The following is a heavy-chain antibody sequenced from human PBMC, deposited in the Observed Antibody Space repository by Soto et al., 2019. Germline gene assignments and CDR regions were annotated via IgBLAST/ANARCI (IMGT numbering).Heavy chain of an antibody. CDR2: IIPFFGTA. Sequence: QVQLVQSGAEVKKPGSSVKVSCKASGGTFSSYAISCVRQAPGQGLEWMGGIIPFFGTANYAQNFQGRVTITADESTSTAYLELSRLRSEDTAVYYCARDRTPSYNRNYLVRVGGGMDVWGQGTTVTVSS. CDR1: GGTFSSYA. D-gene: IGHD1-7*01. J-gene: IGHJ6*02. V-gene: IGHV1-69*01. CDR3: ARDRTPSYNRNYLVRVGGGMDV.